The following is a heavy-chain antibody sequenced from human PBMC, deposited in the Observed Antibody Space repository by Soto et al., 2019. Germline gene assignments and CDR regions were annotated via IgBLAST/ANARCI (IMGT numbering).Heavy chain of an antibody. J-gene: IGHJ5*02. CDR1: GFSLSTSGVG. D-gene: IGHD2-2*01. CDR3: ALSTRRYCSSTSCFLGWCDP. V-gene: IGHV2-5*02. CDR2: IYWDDDK. Sequence: QITLKESGPTLVKPTQTLTLTCTFSGFSLSTSGVGVGWIRQPPGKALEWLALIYWDDDKRYSPSLKSRLTIAKDPSENHVVLTMATMHPGATATYYCALSTRRYCSSTSCFLGWCDPWGQGTLVTVSA.